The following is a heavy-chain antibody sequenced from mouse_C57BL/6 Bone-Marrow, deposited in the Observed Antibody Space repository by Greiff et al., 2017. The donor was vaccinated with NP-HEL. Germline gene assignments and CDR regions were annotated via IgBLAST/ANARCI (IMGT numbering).Heavy chain of an antibody. CDR1: GYTFTGYL. J-gene: IGHJ2*01. D-gene: IGHD1-1*01. V-gene: IGHV1-9*01. CDR3: ARPPFSTTVVEEDY. CDR2: ILPGSGRT. Sequence: QVQLQQSGAELMKPGASVKLSCKATGYTFTGYLIEWVKQRPGHGLEWIGQILPGSGRTNYNEKFKGKATFTADTSSNTAYMQLSSLTTEDYAIYYCARPPFSTTVVEEDYWGQGTTPTVSS.